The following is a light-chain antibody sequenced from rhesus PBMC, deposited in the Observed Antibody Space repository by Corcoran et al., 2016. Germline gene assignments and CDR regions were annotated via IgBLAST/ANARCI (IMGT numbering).Light chain of an antibody. CDR1: QGISSY. V-gene: IGKV1-32*02. Sequence: DIQMSQSPSSLSASVGDRVTITCRASQGISSYLNWYKQKPGKAPKLLIYYTNSLASGVPSRVSGSGSRTDFTLTISILQPADFATYYCQQGNSNPLTFGGGTRVELK. CDR2: YTN. CDR3: QQGNSNPLT. J-gene: IGKJ4*01.